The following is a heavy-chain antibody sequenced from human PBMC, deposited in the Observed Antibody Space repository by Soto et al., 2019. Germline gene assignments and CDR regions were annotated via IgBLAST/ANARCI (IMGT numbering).Heavy chain of an antibody. CDR1: GFTFSSYS. D-gene: IGHD1-7*01. CDR2: ISSSSSYI. J-gene: IGHJ6*02. V-gene: IGHV3-21*01. CDR3: ARVPGTTFYYYYGMDV. Sequence: LRLSCAASGFTFSSYSMNWVRQAPGKGLEWVSSISSSSSYIYYADSVKGRFTISRDNAKNSLYLQMNSLRAEDTAVYYCARVPGTTFYYYYGMDVWGQGTTVTVSS.